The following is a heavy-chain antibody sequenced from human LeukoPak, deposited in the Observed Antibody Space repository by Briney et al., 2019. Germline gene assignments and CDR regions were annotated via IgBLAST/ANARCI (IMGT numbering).Heavy chain of an antibody. Sequence: GGSLRLSCAASGFIFSTYTIHWIRQAPGKGLGWVAVISYDGVNKYYADSVKGRFTIPRDNSKNTLSLQMNSLTVEDTAVYYCARAPYSSSWYIFDHWGQGTLVTVSS. CDR3: ARAPYSSSWYIFDH. V-gene: IGHV3-30*04. D-gene: IGHD6-13*01. CDR1: GFIFSTYT. CDR2: ISYDGVNK. J-gene: IGHJ4*02.